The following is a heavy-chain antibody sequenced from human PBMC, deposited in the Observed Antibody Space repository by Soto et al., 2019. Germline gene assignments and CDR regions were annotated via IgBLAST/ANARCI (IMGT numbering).Heavy chain of an antibody. V-gene: IGHV4-30-4*01. J-gene: IGHJ5*02. Sequence: QVRLQESGPGLVKPSQTLSLKCTVSGASISSGDYYWSWVRQPPGKGLEWIGYIYYSGITYFNPSPKSRVAISMEMSKYQFILTLSSVTAADTAVYFCAKVVTCFGPVSRFWLDPWGQGTLVTVSS. CDR2: IYYSGIT. CDR3: AKVVTCFGPVSRFWLDP. CDR1: GASISSGDYY. D-gene: IGHD3-3*01.